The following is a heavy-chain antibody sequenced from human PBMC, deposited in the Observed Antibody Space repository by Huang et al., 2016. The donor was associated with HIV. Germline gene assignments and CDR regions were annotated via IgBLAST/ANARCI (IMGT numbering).Heavy chain of an antibody. CDR2: IYPGDSDT. V-gene: IGHV5-51*01. CDR3: ARLSTTWYFDY. Sequence: MPGKGLEWMGIIYPGDSDTRYSPSFQGQATISADKSISTAYLQWSSLKASDTAMYYCARLSTTWYFDYWGQGTLVTVSS. J-gene: IGHJ4*02. D-gene: IGHD1-1*01.